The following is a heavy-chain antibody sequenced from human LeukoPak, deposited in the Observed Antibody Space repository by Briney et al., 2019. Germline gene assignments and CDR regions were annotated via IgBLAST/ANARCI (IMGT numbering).Heavy chain of an antibody. CDR3: ARAPSPASYAMDV. CDR2: KNPNSGNT. Sequence: ASVKVSCKASGYTFRSFDVNWVRQATGQGLEWMGWKNPNSGNTGYAQEFQGRVTMTRNTSINTAYMEVSGLTSEDTAVYYCARAPSPASYAMDVWGQGTTVTVSS. CDR1: GYTFRSFD. V-gene: IGHV1-8*01. J-gene: IGHJ6*02.